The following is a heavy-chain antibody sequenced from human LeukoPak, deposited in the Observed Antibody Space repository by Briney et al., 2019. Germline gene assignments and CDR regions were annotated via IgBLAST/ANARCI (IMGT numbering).Heavy chain of an antibody. CDR2: IYYSGNT. J-gene: IGHJ4*02. CDR3: ARETSSGYLFKPASYFDY. V-gene: IGHV4-39*01. D-gene: IGHD3-22*01. Sequence: SETLSLTCIVSGGSISSSSYYWGWIRQPPGKGLEWIGTIYYSGNTYYNPSLKSRVTISVDTSKTQFSPKLSSVTAADTAVYYCARETSSGYLFKPASYFDYWGQGTLVTVSS. CDR1: GGSISSSSYY.